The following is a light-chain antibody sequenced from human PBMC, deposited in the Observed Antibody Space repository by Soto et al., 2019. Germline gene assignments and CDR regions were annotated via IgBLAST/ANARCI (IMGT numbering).Light chain of an antibody. CDR1: QSVSSY. J-gene: IGKJ5*01. V-gene: IGKV3-11*01. CDR3: QQRSNWIT. Sequence: IVLTQSPATLSFSPGERATLSCRASQSVSSYLAWYQQKPGQAPRLLIYDASNRATGIPARFSGSGSGTDFTLTISSLEPEDFAVYYCQQRSNWITFGQGTRLEIK. CDR2: DAS.